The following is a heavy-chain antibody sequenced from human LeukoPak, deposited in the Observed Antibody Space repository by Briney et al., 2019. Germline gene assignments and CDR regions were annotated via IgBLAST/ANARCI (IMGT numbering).Heavy chain of an antibody. CDR1: GFTFSSYW. CDR3: ASSFYNTEGY. Sequence: GGSLRLSCAASGFTFSSYWMHWVRQAPGKGLVWVSRINSDGSDTSYADSVKGRFTISRGNAKNTLYLQINSLRAEDTAVYYCASSFYNTEGYWGQGTLVTVSS. D-gene: IGHD3-10*01. V-gene: IGHV3-74*01. J-gene: IGHJ4*02. CDR2: INSDGSDT.